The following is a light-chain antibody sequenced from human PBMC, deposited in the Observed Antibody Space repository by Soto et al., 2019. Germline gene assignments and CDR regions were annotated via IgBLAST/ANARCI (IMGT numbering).Light chain of an antibody. V-gene: IGLV2-14*03. J-gene: IGLJ3*02. CDR2: DVI. CDR3: SAYTTIIPLV. Sequence: QSALTQPASVSGSPGQSITISCTGSNSDIGTSKYVSWYRYRPGEAPKLMIYDVIYRPSGVSDRFSGSKSGNTASLTISGLQAEDEGDYFCSAYTTIIPLVFGRGTKLTVL. CDR1: NSDIGTSKY.